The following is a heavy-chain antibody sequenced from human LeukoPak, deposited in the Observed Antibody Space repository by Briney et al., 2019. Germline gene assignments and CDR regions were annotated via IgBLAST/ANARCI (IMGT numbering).Heavy chain of an antibody. CDR1: GYTFTGYY. CDR3: ARVEIYCSGGDCYSRWVDY. J-gene: IGHJ4*02. D-gene: IGHD2-15*01. Sequence: ASVKVSCKASGYTFTGYYMHWVRQAPGQGLEWMGWINPNSGGANYAQKFQGRVTMTRDTSISTAYMELSRLTSDDTAVYYCARVEIYCSGGDCYSRWVDYWGQGTLVTVSS. V-gene: IGHV1-2*02. CDR2: INPNSGGA.